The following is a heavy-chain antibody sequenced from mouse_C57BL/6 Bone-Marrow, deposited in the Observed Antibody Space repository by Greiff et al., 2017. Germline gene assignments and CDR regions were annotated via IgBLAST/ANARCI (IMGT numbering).Heavy chain of an antibody. D-gene: IGHD2-10*01. CDR2: IDPSDSYT. V-gene: IGHV1-69*01. J-gene: IGHJ4*01. CDR3: AREGAYYYYAMDY. Sequence: QVQLQQPGAELVMPGASVKLSCKASGYTFTSYWMHWVKQRPGQGLEWIGEIDPSDSYTNYNQKFKGKSTLTVDKSSSTAYMQLSSLTSEDSAVYYCAREGAYYYYAMDYWGQGTSVTVSS. CDR1: GYTFTSYW.